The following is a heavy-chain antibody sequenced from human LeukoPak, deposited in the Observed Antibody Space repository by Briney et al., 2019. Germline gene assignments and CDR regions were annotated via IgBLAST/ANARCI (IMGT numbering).Heavy chain of an antibody. CDR3: ARDGPNVPPPGSTVTSRDAFDI. CDR2: IRCDGSNK. V-gene: IGHV3-30*02. D-gene: IGHD4-17*01. J-gene: IGHJ3*02. Sequence: GGSLRLSCAASGFTFSSYGMHWVRQAPGKGLEWVAFIRCDGSNKYYADSVKGRFTISRDNSKNTLYLQMNSLRAEDTAVYYCARDGPNVPPPGSTVTSRDAFDIWGQGTMVTVSS. CDR1: GFTFSSYG.